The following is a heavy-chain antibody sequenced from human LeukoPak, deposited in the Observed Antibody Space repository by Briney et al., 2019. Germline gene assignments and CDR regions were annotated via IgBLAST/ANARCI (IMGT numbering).Heavy chain of an antibody. D-gene: IGHD3-3*01. V-gene: IGHV4-59*01. J-gene: IGHJ4*02. CDR3: ARGRAGITIFGVPTQRIDY. CDR2: IYHSGST. Sequence: SETLSLTCTVSGGSISSYYWSWIRQPPGKGLEWIGYIYHSGSTNYNPSLKSRVTISVDTSKNQFSLKLSSLTAADTAVYYCARGRAGITIFGVPTQRIDYWGQGTLVTVSS. CDR1: GGSISSYY.